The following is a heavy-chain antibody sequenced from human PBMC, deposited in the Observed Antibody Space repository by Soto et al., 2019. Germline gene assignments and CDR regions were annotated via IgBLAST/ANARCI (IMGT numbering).Heavy chain of an antibody. CDR3: ARDGAVYATSGYYLYDDFDI. D-gene: IGHD3-22*01. J-gene: IGHJ3*02. CDR1: GGAVSSNY. V-gene: IGHV4-4*07. CDR2: LYSPGST. Sequence: QVQLQASGPRLVKPSETLSLTCTVSGGAVSSNYWSWIRQAAGKGLEWIGRLYSPGSTNYNPSLRSRVTMSVCTSRNQFSLTLTSVTAADTAVYSCARDGAVYATSGYYLYDDFDIWGQGTMVTVSS.